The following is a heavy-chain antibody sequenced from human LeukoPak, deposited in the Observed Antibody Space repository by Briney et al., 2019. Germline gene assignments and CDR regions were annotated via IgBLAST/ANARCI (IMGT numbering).Heavy chain of an antibody. V-gene: IGHV4-59*08. Sequence: KTSETLSLTCTVSGGSISSYYWSWIRQPPGKGLEWIGYIYYSGSTNYNPSLKSRVTISVDTSKNQFSLKLSSVTAADTAVYYCARHERIAADCAFDIWGQGTMVTVSS. D-gene: IGHD6-13*01. CDR3: ARHERIAADCAFDI. CDR2: IYYSGST. J-gene: IGHJ3*02. CDR1: GGSISSYY.